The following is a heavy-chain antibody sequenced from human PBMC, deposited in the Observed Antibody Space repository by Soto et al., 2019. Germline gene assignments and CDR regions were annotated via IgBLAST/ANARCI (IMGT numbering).Heavy chain of an antibody. CDR2: INPSGDT. CDR3: AADRPTCPLDY. Sequence: ASVKVSCKASGDTFTSYYMHWVRQAPGQGLEWMGIINPSGDTSYAQKFQGRVTMTRDTSTSTAYMELSSLRSEDTAGYYCAADRPTCPLDYWGQGPLVTVSS. J-gene: IGHJ4*02. V-gene: IGHV1-46*01. CDR1: GDTFTSYY.